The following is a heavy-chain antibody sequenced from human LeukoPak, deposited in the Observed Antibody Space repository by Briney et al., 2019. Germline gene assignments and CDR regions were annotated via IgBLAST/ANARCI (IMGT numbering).Heavy chain of an antibody. CDR2: INHSGDT. J-gene: IGHJ4*02. Sequence: PSETLSLTCAVYGGSFSDYYWSWIRQPPGKGLEWIGEINHSGDTKYNPSLKSRVTISVDTSKNQFSLKVSSVTAADTAVYYCAIIQLWPLHSFDYWGQGTLVTVSS. V-gene: IGHV4-34*01. D-gene: IGHD5-18*01. CDR1: GGSFSDYY. CDR3: AIIQLWPLHSFDY.